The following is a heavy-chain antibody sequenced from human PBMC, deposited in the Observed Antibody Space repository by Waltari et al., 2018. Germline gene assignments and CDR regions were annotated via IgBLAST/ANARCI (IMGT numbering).Heavy chain of an antibody. Sequence: EVQLVESGGGLVQPGGSLRLSCEASGFTFGRSAMTWVRQVPGKGLEWLSAISGGGGSTYYADSVQGRFIISRDPSRNTLFLQLNSLRVEDTAVYFCAKTLSDPSVGGLDVWGQGTPVTVSS. D-gene: IGHD1-26*01. CDR2: ISGGGGST. J-gene: IGHJ6*02. CDR3: AKTLSDPSVGGLDV. CDR1: GFTFGRSA. V-gene: IGHV3-23*04.